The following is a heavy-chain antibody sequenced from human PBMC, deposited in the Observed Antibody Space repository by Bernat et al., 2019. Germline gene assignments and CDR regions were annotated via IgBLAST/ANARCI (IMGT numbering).Heavy chain of an antibody. V-gene: IGHV4-38-2*01. CDR2: FYLSEST. J-gene: IGHJ4*02. CDR1: GFSITSGYS. D-gene: IGHD4-11*01. CDR3: ARMRPLGRTVDYFQY. Sequence: QVQLQESGPGLAKPSETLSLSCVVSGFSITSGYSWGWVRQPPGKGLEWIASFYLSESTYYNAALKSRVTISVDKSKNLFSLKMDSVTAADTAIYYCARMRPLGRTVDYFQYWGQGTLVTVSS.